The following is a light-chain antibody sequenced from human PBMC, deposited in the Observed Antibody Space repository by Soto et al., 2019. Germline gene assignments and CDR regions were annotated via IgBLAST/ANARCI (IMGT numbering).Light chain of an antibody. CDR2: EVR. Sequence: QSALTQPASVSGSLGQSITISYTGSNRDIGAYNLVSWYQQYPDTAPKLIIYEVRNRPSGVSYRFTGSRSGNTASLTISALQADDESTFYCSSYTTTSTLLFGGGTKVTVL. J-gene: IGLJ3*02. CDR1: NRDIGAYNL. V-gene: IGLV2-14*01. CDR3: SSYTTTSTLL.